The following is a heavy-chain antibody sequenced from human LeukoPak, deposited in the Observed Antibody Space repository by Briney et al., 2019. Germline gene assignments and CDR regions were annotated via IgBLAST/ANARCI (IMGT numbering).Heavy chain of an antibody. D-gene: IGHD6-13*01. Sequence: ASVKVSCKASGYTFTGYYMYWVRQAPGRGLEWMGWINSNSGGTNYAQKFQGRVTVTRDTSISTAYMELSRLRSDDTAVYYCARGQGITAAGIALDYWGQGTLVTVSS. J-gene: IGHJ4*02. CDR2: INSNSGGT. CDR3: ARGQGITAAGIALDY. V-gene: IGHV1-2*02. CDR1: GYTFTGYY.